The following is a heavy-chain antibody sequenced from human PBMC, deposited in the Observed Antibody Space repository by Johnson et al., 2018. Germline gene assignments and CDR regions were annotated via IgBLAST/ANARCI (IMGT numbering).Heavy chain of an antibody. CDR2: ITISGSYT. D-gene: IGHD1-26*01. J-gene: IGHJ3*01. CDR3: STGWGGNDYREA. CDR1: GFSFSTNS. Sequence: VQLVESGGGLVQPGGSLRLSCAASGFSFSTNSMNWVRQAPGKGLEWVSYITISGSYTYYGDSVKGRFTISRDNSRNSLYLQMNSLKTEDTAFYYCSTGWGGNDYREAWGQGTMVTVSS. V-gene: IGHV3-48*04.